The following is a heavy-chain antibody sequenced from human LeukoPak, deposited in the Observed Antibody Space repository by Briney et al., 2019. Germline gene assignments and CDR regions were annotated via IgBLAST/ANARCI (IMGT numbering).Heavy chain of an antibody. J-gene: IGHJ4*02. CDR2: ISGSGGST. CDR3: AKSGSYSLSYFDY. D-gene: IGHD1-26*01. V-gene: IGHV3-23*01. Sequence: GGSLRLSCAASGFTFSSYAMSWGRQAPGKGLEWVSAISGSGGSTYYADSEKGRFTISRDNSKNTLYLQMNSLRAEDTAVYYCAKSGSYSLSYFDYWGQGTLVTVSS. CDR1: GFTFSSYA.